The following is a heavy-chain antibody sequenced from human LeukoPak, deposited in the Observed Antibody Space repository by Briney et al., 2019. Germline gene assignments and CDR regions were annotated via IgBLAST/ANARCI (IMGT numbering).Heavy chain of an antibody. CDR1: GYTFTGYY. J-gene: IGHJ4*02. D-gene: IGHD6-19*01. Sequence: WASVKVSCKASGYTFTGYYMHWVRQAPGQGLEWMGWINPNSGGTNYAQKFQGRVTMTRDTSISTAYMELSRLRSDDTAVYYCARDAFLNAVAGLDYWGQGTLVTVSS. V-gene: IGHV1-2*02. CDR3: ARDAFLNAVAGLDY. CDR2: INPNSGGT.